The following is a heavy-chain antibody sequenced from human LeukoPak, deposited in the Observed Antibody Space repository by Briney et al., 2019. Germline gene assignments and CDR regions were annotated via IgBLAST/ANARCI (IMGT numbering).Heavy chain of an antibody. V-gene: IGHV4-39*07. CDR2: IYYSGST. Sequence: SETLSLTCTVSGGSIISSSYYWGSIRQPPGKGLEWIGSIYYSGSTYYNPSLKSRVTISVDTSKNQFSLNLSSVTAADTAMYYCARGRSARGGFDYWGQGTLVTVSS. CDR3: ARGRSARGGFDY. CDR1: GGSIISSSYY. J-gene: IGHJ4*02.